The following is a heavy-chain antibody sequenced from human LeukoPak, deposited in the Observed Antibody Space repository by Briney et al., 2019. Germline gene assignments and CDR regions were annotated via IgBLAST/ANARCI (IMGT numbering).Heavy chain of an antibody. J-gene: IGHJ4*02. CDR1: GFTFSSYS. CDR2: ISTSSSYI. CDR3: ARRAGAYSHPYDY. V-gene: IGHV3-21*01. D-gene: IGHD4/OR15-4a*01. Sequence: PGGSLRLSCTASGFTFSSYSMNWVRQAPGKGLEWVSSISTSSSYIYYADSVKGRFTISRDNARNSLYLQMNTLRAEDTAVYYCARRAGAYSHPYDYWGQGTLVTVSS.